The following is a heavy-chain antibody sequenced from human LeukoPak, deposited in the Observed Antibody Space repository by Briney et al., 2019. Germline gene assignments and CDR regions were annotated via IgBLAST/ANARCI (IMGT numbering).Heavy chain of an antibody. CDR3: AGHHPRNTVDF. D-gene: IGHD2-8*02. CDR1: GGSISSYY. Sequence: SETLSLTCTVSGGSISSYYWSWIRQPPGKGLEWIAYISDIGSINYNSSLKSRVTISLDTSKNQFSLKLSSVTAADTAVYYCAGHHPRNTVDFWGQGTLVTVSS. V-gene: IGHV4-59*08. CDR2: ISDIGSI. J-gene: IGHJ4*02.